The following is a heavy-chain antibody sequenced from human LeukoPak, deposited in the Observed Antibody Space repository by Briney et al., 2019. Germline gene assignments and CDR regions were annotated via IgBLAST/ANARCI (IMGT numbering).Heavy chain of an antibody. D-gene: IGHD3-22*01. J-gene: IGHJ4*02. CDR1: GYSISSGYY. V-gene: IGHV4-38-2*01. CDR2: IYHSGST. Sequence: PSETLSLTCAVSGYSISSGYYWGWIRQPPGKGLEWIGSIYHSGSTYYSPSLKSRVTISVDTSKNQFSLKLSSVTAADTAVYYCARVTMIVASDAFDYWGQGTLVTVSS. CDR3: ARVTMIVASDAFDY.